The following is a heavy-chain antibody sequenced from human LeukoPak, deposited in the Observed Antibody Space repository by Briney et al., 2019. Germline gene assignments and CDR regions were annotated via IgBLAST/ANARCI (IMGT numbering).Heavy chain of an antibody. Sequence: SGGSLRLSCAASGFTASSNYMSWVRQAPGKGLEWVSVIYSGGSTYYADSVKGRFTISRDNSKNTLYLQMNSLRAEDTAVYYCARDWFGGYGSGRGYYGMDVWGKGTTVTVSS. D-gene: IGHD3-10*01. CDR3: ARDWFGGYGSGRGYYGMDV. V-gene: IGHV3-53*01. CDR2: IYSGGST. CDR1: GFTASSNY. J-gene: IGHJ6*04.